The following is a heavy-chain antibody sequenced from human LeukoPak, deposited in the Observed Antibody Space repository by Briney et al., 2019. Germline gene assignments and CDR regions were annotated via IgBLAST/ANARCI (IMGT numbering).Heavy chain of an antibody. CDR1: GFAFHNYW. J-gene: IGHJ5*02. CDR3: AVYGYSYSPTNNWFDP. V-gene: IGHV3-7*03. CDR2: IKVDGSEE. D-gene: IGHD5-18*01. Sequence: PGGSLRLSCAASGFAFHNYWMSWVRQAPGKGLEWVANIKVDGSEEYYVDSVKGRFTISRDNAKSSLYLQMNSLRAEDTAVYYCAVYGYSYSPTNNWFDPWGQGTLVTVSS.